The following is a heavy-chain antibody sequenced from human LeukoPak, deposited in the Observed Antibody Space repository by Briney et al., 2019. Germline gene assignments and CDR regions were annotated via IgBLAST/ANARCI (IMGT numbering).Heavy chain of an antibody. J-gene: IGHJ5*02. CDR3: VKAGTTMLSWFDP. D-gene: IGHD3-10*01. V-gene: IGHV3-64D*06. Sequence: GGSLRLSCSASGFTFSSYAMHWVRQAPGKGLEYVSAISSNGGSTYYADSVKGRFTISRDNSKNTLYLQMSSLRAEDTAVYYSVKAGTTMLSWFDPWGQGTLVTASS. CDR2: ISSNGGST. CDR1: GFTFSSYA.